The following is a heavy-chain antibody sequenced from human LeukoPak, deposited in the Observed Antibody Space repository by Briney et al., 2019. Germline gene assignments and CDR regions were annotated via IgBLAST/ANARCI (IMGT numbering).Heavy chain of an antibody. D-gene: IGHD6-19*01. Sequence: ASVKVSCKASGYTFTSYYMHWVRQAPGQGLEWMGIINPSGGSTSYAQKFQGRVTMTRDTSTSTVYMELSGLRSEDTAVYYCARSSGWYGWFDPWGQGTLVTVSS. CDR1: GYTFTSYY. V-gene: IGHV1-46*01. CDR3: ARSSGWYGWFDP. J-gene: IGHJ5*02. CDR2: INPSGGST.